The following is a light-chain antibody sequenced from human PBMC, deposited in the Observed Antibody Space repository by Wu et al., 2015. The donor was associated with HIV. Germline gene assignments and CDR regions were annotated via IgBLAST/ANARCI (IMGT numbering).Light chain of an antibody. CDR3: QHYGSSPYT. V-gene: IGKV3-20*01. CDR1: QILGRF. Sequence: EIVLTQSPVTLSLSPGERATLSCRANQILGRFLAWYQQKPGQSPRLLIYDTSTRATGVPARFSGSGSGTDFTLTISRLEPEDFAAYYCQHYGSSPYTFGQGTKLEIK. CDR2: DTS. J-gene: IGKJ2*01.